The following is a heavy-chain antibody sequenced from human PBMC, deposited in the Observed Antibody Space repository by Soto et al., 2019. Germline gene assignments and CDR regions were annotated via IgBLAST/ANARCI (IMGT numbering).Heavy chain of an antibody. CDR1: GGTFSSYA. J-gene: IGHJ6*02. CDR3: ARSRRYNWNGYYYGMDV. CDR2: IIPIFGTA. Sequence: ASVKVSCKASGGTFSSYAISWVRQAPGQGLEWMGGIIPIFGTANYAQKFQGRVTITADEPTSTAYMELSSLRSEDTAVYYCARSRRYNWNGYYYGMDVWGQGTTVTVSS. V-gene: IGHV1-69*13. D-gene: IGHD1-20*01.